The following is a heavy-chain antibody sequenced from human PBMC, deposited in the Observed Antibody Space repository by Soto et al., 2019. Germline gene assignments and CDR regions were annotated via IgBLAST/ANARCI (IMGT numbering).Heavy chain of an antibody. J-gene: IGHJ4*02. Sequence: GGSLRLSCAGSGFSFSSYGIDWVRQAPGKGLEWISYINSGATSVFYADSVKGRITITRDNAKNSLYLQINKLRAEDTAVYYCARVQNGFSSGWRDSWGRGTLVTVSS. CDR2: INSGATSV. CDR1: GFSFSSYG. CDR3: ARVQNGFSSGWRDS. V-gene: IGHV3-48*01. D-gene: IGHD6-19*01.